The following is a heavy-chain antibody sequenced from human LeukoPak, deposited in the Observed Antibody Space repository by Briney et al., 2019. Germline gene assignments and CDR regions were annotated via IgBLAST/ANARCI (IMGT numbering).Heavy chain of an antibody. CDR2: IYHSGST. Sequence: SETLSLTCAVSGGSISSSNWWSWVRQPPGKGLEWIGEIYHSGSTYYNASLQSRVTISVDTSKNQFSLKLSSVTAADTAVYYCARARITMIVFDYWGQGTLVTVSS. D-gene: IGHD3-22*01. CDR1: GGSISSSNW. V-gene: IGHV4-4*02. J-gene: IGHJ4*02. CDR3: ARARITMIVFDY.